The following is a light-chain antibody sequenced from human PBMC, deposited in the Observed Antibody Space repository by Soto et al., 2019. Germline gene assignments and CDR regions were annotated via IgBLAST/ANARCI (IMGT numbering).Light chain of an antibody. V-gene: IGKV3-11*01. CDR3: QRPRNWPG. J-gene: IGKJ4*02. Sequence: EIVLTQSPATLSLSPGERATLSCRASQSVSSYLAWYQQKPGQAPRLLIYDASSRTTGIPARFSGIGSGTDFTLSYSSLEPEDFEVYYCQRPRNWPGFGGWTKVEIK. CDR2: DAS. CDR1: QSVSSY.